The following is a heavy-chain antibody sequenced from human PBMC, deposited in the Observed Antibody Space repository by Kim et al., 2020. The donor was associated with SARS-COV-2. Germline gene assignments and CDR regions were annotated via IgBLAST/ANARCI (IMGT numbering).Heavy chain of an antibody. D-gene: IGHD3-10*01. J-gene: IGHJ6*02. CDR1: GYTFTSYY. CDR2: INPSGGST. Sequence: ASVKVSCKASGYTFTSYYMHWVRQAPGQGLEWMGIINPSGGSTSYAQKFQGRVTMTRDTSTSTVYMELSSLRSEDTAVYYCARDFYYGSGQVYYGMDVWGQGTTVTVSS. V-gene: IGHV1-46*01. CDR3: ARDFYYGSGQVYYGMDV.